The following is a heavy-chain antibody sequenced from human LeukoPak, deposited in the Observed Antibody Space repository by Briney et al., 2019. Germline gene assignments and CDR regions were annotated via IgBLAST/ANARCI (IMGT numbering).Heavy chain of an antibody. CDR1: GGSFSGYY. CDR3: ARVWTSRSGYCSSTSCYVYAFDI. Sequence: PSETLSLTCAVYGGSFSGYYWSWIRQPPGKGLEWIGEINHSGSTNYNPSLKSRVTISVDTSKNQFSLKLSSVTAADTAVYYCARVWTSRSGYCSSTSCYVYAFDIWGQGTMVTVSS. V-gene: IGHV4-34*01. D-gene: IGHD2-2*03. J-gene: IGHJ3*02. CDR2: INHSGST.